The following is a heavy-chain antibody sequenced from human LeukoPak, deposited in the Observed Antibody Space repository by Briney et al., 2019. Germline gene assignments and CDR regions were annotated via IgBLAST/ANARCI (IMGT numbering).Heavy chain of an antibody. CDR2: IRQDESER. Sequence: GGSLRLSCEGSGFSFSSYWMTWVRQSPGKGPEWVANIRQDESERYTVDSVKGRFTIPRDNAKNSVYLHMNSLRAEDTALYYCARDGIQQLLIRSVYGGQGTLVTVSS. CDR3: ARDGIQQLLIRSVY. D-gene: IGHD6-13*01. J-gene: IGHJ4*02. V-gene: IGHV3-7*01. CDR1: GFSFSSYW.